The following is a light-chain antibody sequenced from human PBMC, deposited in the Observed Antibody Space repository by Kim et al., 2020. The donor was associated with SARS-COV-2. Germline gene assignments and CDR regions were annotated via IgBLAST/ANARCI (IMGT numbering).Light chain of an antibody. J-gene: IGLJ2*01. Sequence: SYELTQPPSVSVAPGKTARITCGGNNIGSKNVHWYQQKPGQAPVLVIYYDSDRPSGIPERFSGSNSGNTDTLTISRVEAGDEADYYCQVWDSSSDHVVFG. CDR2: YDS. V-gene: IGLV3-21*04. CDR3: QVWDSSSDHVV. CDR1: NIGSKN.